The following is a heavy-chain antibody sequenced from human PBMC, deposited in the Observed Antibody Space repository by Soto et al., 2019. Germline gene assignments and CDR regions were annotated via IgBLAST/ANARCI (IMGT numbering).Heavy chain of an antibody. V-gene: IGHV6-1*01. Sequence: QVQLQQSGPGLVKPSQTLSLTCAISGDSVSTNSATWDWLRQSPSRGLEWLGRTYYRSKWYNDYAVSVKGRIPINPDTSNNQLSLQLNSVTPDDTAVYYCARLIGNSWLDSWGQGTLVTVSS. CDR3: ARLIGNSWLDS. CDR1: GDSVSTNSAT. CDR2: TYYRSKWYN. D-gene: IGHD2-8*01. J-gene: IGHJ5*01.